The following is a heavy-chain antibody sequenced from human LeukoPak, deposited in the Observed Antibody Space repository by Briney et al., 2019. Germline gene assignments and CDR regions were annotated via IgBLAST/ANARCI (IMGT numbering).Heavy chain of an antibody. Sequence: PSETLSPTCTVSGGSISSGSYYWSWIRQPAGKGLEWIGRIYTSGSTNYNPSLKSRVTISVDTSKNQFSLKLSSVTAADTAVYYCARQTVTTDYWGQGTLVTVSS. CDR2: IYTSGST. CDR1: GGSISSGSYY. D-gene: IGHD4-11*01. J-gene: IGHJ4*02. CDR3: ARQTVTTDY. V-gene: IGHV4-61*02.